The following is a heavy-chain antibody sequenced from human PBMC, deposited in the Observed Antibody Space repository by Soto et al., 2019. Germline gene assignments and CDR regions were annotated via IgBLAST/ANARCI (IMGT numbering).Heavy chain of an antibody. D-gene: IGHD6-6*01. V-gene: IGHV4-39*01. CDR2: IYYTGST. Sequence: SETLSLTCTVSGGSISSSSWYWGWIRQSPGKGLEWIGSIYYTGSTYYNPPLKSRVTVSVDTSKNQFSLKLSSVTAADTAVYYCARQEYSSSSGGAYYFDYWGQGTLVTVSS. J-gene: IGHJ4*02. CDR3: ARQEYSSSSGGAYYFDY. CDR1: GGSISSSSWY.